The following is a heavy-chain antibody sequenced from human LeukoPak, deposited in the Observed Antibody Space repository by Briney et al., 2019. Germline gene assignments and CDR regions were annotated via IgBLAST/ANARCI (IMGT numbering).Heavy chain of an antibody. CDR1: GFTFSNYN. Sequence: GGSLRLSCAASGFTFSNYNMNWLRQAPGKGLECIAYISSSSSTIYYADSVKGRFTISRDNAKNSLVLHMNSLRAEDTALYYCARENFADLFDFWGQGALVTVSS. J-gene: IGHJ4*02. CDR2: ISSSSSTI. CDR3: ARENFADLFDF. D-gene: IGHD1-7*01. V-gene: IGHV3-48*01.